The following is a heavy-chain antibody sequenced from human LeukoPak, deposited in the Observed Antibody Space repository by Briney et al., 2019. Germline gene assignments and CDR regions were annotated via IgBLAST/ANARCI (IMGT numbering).Heavy chain of an antibody. D-gene: IGHD3-9*01. Sequence: SETLSLTCAVYGGSFSGDFWSWIRQSPGKGLEWIGEINHGGSTTYNPSLKSRVTISVDTSKNQFSLKLSSVTAADTAVYYCARVTGYTIEDYFDYWGQGTLVTVSS. CDR3: ARVTGYTIEDYFDY. J-gene: IGHJ4*02. CDR1: GGSFSGDF. V-gene: IGHV4-34*01. CDR2: INHGGST.